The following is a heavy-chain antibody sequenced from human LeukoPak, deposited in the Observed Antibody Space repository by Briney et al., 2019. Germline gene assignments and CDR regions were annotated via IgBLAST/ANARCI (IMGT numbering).Heavy chain of an antibody. V-gene: IGHV1-8*03. CDR2: MNPNSGNT. CDR3: ARGVGATEGDY. CDR1: GYTFTSYD. Sequence: ASVKVSCKASGYTFTSYDINWVRQATGRGLEWMGWMNPNSGNTGYAQKFQGRVTITRNTSISTAYMELGSLRSEDTAVYYCARGVGATEGDYWGQGTLVTVSS. D-gene: IGHD1-26*01. J-gene: IGHJ4*02.